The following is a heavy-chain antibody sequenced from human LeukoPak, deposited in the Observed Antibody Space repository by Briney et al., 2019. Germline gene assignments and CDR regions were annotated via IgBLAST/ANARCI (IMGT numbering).Heavy chain of an antibody. Sequence: GGSLRLSCAASGFTFSNAWMSWVRQAPGKGLEWVGFIRSKAYGGTTEYAASVKGRFTISRDDSKSIAYLQMNSLKTEDTAVYYCTRVRFYGATSFDYWGQGTLVTVSS. V-gene: IGHV3-49*04. J-gene: IGHJ4*02. CDR1: GFTFSNAW. CDR3: TRVRFYGATSFDY. D-gene: IGHD1-26*01. CDR2: IRSKAYGGTT.